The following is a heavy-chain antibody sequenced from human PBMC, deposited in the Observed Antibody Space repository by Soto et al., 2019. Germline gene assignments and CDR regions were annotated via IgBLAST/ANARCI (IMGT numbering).Heavy chain of an antibody. V-gene: IGHV3-33*01. Sequence: QVQLVESGGGVVQPGRSVRLSCAASGFTFSSYGMHWVRQAPGKGLEWVAVIWYDGSNKYYADSVKGRFTISRDNSKNTLYLQMNSLRAEDTAVYYCAREGLGIAAAGLIGWGQGTLVTVSS. CDR3: AREGLGIAAAGLIG. CDR1: GFTFSSYG. D-gene: IGHD6-13*01. CDR2: IWYDGSNK. J-gene: IGHJ4*02.